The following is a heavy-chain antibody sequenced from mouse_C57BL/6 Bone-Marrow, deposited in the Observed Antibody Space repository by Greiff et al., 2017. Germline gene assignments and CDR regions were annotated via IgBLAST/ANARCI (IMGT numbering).Heavy chain of an antibody. CDR3: ARIPFYDGYYGFAY. V-gene: IGHV2-9-1*01. CDR1: GFSLTSYA. CDR2: IWTGGGP. J-gene: IGHJ3*01. D-gene: IGHD2-3*01. Sequence: VMLVESGPGLVAPSQSLSITCTVSGFSLTSYAISWVRQPPGKGLEWLGVIWTGGGPNYNSALKSRLSISKDNSKSQVLLKMNRLQTDDTARYSCARIPFYDGYYGFAYWGQGTLVTVSA.